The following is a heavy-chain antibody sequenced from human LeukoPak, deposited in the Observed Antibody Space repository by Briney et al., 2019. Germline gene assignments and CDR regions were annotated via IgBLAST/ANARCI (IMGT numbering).Heavy chain of an antibody. CDR3: ASGRYCSSTSCYIDY. V-gene: IGHV3-23*01. J-gene: IGHJ4*02. Sequence: PGGSLRLSCAASGFTFSSYAMSSVRQAPGKGLEWVSGISSSGDSTYYADSVKGRFTISRDNSKKTLYLQTNSLRAEDTAVYYCASGRYCSSTSCYIDYWGQGTLVTVSS. CDR2: ISSSGDST. CDR1: GFTFSSYA. D-gene: IGHD2-2*02.